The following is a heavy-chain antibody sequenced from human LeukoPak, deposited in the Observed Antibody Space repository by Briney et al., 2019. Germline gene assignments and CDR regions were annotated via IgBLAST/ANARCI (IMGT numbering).Heavy chain of an antibody. D-gene: IGHD3-10*01. V-gene: IGHV3-53*01. J-gene: IGHJ4*02. CDR3: AKIEVRGVLSDY. CDR2: NYSGGST. Sequence: GGSLRLSCAASGFIVSSNYMSWVRQAPGRGLEWVSVNYSGGSTYYADSVKGRFTISRDNSKNTLYLQMNSLRAEDTAVYYCAKIEVRGVLSDYWGQGTLVTVSS. CDR1: GFIVSSNY.